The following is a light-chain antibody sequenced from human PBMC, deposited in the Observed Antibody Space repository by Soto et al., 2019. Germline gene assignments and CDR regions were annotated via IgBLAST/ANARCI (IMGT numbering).Light chain of an antibody. CDR1: QVINTY. CDR3: QQLNSYPLT. CDR2: AAS. Sequence: DIQLTQSPSFLSASVGDRVTITCRASQVINTYLAWYQQKPGRAPKLLIYAASTLQSGVPSRFSGSGSVTEFTLTVSSLQPEDFATYYCQQLNSYPLTFGPGTKVDIK. V-gene: IGKV1-9*01. J-gene: IGKJ3*01.